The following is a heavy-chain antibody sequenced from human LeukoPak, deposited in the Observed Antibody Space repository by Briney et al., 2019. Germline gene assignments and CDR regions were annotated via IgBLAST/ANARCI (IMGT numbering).Heavy chain of an antibody. CDR3: ARVVSSGWYSL. J-gene: IGHJ4*02. D-gene: IGHD6-19*01. V-gene: IGHV1-46*01. CDR1: GYTFTSYY. Sequence: ASVKVSCKASGYTFTSYYMRWVRQAPGQGLEWMGIINPSGGSTSYAQKFRGRVTMTRDTSTSTVYMELSSLRSEDTAVYYCARVVSSGWYSLWGQGTLVTVSS. CDR2: INPSGGST.